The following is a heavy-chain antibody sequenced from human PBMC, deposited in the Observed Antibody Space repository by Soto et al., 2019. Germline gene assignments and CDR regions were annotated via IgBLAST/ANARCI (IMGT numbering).Heavy chain of an antibody. J-gene: IGHJ3*02. V-gene: IGHV1-24*01. D-gene: IGHD3-10*01. CDR1: GYTLTELS. CDR3: ATRSNYYGAGGKWRSRGNAFDI. CDR2: FDPEDGET. Sequence: ASVKVSCKVSGYTLTELSMHWVRQAPGKGLEWMGGFDPEDGETIYAQKFQGRVTMTEDTSTDTAYMELSSLISEDTAVYYWATRSNYYGAGGKWRSRGNAFDIWGQGTMVTVSS.